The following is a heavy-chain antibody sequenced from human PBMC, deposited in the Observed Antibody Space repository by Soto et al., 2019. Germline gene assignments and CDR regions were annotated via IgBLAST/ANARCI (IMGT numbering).Heavy chain of an antibody. CDR2: IIPILGIA. CDR3: ARDAPGSGGSH. V-gene: IGHV1-69*08. Sequence: QVQLVQSGAEVKKPGSSVKVSCKASGGTFSSYTISWVRQAPGQGLEWMGRIIPILGIANYAQKFQGRVTITADKTTSTAYMERSILRAEATAVYYCARDAPGSGGSHWGQGTLVTVSS. D-gene: IGHD1-26*01. J-gene: IGHJ4*02. CDR1: GGTFSSYT.